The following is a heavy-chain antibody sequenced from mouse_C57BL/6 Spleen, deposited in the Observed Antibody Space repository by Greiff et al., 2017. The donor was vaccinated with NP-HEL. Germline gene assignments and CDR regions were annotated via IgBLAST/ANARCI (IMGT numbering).Heavy chain of an antibody. D-gene: IGHD1-1*01. CDR3: ADGSSYWYFDV. V-gene: IGHV1-55*01. CDR1: GYTFTSYW. Sequence: QVQLQQPGAELVKPGASVKMSCKASGYTFTSYWITWVKQRPGQGLEWIGDIYPGSGSTNYNEKFKSKATLTADTSSSTAYMQLSSLTSEDSAVYYCADGSSYWYFDVWGTGTTVTVSS. CDR2: IYPGSGST. J-gene: IGHJ1*03.